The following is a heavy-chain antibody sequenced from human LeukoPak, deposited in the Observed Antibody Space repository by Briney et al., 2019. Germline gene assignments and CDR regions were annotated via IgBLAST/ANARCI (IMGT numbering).Heavy chain of an antibody. CDR3: ARDLYYDSSGYPGGY. J-gene: IGHJ4*02. CDR1: GFTFSSYW. D-gene: IGHD3-22*01. CDR2: ISYDGSNK. V-gene: IGHV3-30*03. Sequence: GGSLRLSCAASGFTFSSYWMSWVRQAPGKGLEWVAVISYDGSNKYYADSVKGRFTISRDNSKNTLYLQMNSLSAEDTAVYYCARDLYYDSSGYPGGYWGQGTLVTVSS.